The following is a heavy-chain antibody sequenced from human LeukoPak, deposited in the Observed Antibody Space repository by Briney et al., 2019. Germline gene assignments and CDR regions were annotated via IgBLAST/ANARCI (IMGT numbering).Heavy chain of an antibody. CDR1: GYSFTSYW. CDR2: IYPGDSDT. V-gene: IGHV5-51*01. J-gene: IGHJ6*03. D-gene: IGHD3-3*01. Sequence: ESLKISCKGSGYSFTSYWIGWVRQMPGKGLEWMGIIYPGDSDTRYSPSFQGQVTISADKSISTAYLQWSSLKASDTAMYYCARAYYDFWSGYSSNYYYYMDVWGKGTTVTVSS. CDR3: ARAYYDFWSGYSSNYYYYMDV.